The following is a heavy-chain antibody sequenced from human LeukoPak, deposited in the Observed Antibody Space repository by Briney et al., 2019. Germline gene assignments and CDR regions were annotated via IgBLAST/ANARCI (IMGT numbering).Heavy chain of an antibody. V-gene: IGHV3-53*01. CDR2: IYSDGST. CDR3: ARERGRGRDSPWFDY. Sequence: GGSLRLSCAASGLIVSGAFMSWVGQAPGRGLEWFSVIYSDGSTYYADSVEGRFTISRDNSKNTLDLQMTGLRAEDTAVYYCARERGRGRDSPWFDYWGQGTLVTVSS. D-gene: IGHD1-26*01. J-gene: IGHJ4*02. CDR1: GLIVSGAF.